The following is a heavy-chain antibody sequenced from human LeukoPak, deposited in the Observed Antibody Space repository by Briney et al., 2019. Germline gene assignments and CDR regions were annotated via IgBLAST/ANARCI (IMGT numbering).Heavy chain of an antibody. CDR2: INDSGST. Sequence: SETLSITCAVYGESISGYYWNWIRQPPGKGLEWSGEINDSGSTNYNPSLKSRLTMSVDTSKNQLSLKLSSVTAADTAVYYCARGSRFWLGNFFRQPLFFDYWGQGNLATVSS. J-gene: IGHJ4*02. CDR1: GESISGYY. D-gene: IGHD6-19*01. V-gene: IGHV4-34*01. CDR3: ARGSRFWLGNFFRQPLFFDY.